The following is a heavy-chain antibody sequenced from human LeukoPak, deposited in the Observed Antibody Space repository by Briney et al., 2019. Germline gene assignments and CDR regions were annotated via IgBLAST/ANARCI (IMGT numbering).Heavy chain of an antibody. V-gene: IGHV5-51*01. J-gene: IGHJ4*02. CDR2: IYPGDSDT. Sequence: GESLKISCKGSGYFFTNYWIGWARQMPGKGLEWMGIIYPGDSDTRYSPSFQGQVTISADKSISTAYLQWSSLRASDTAMYYCARPALSIGKIDYWGQGTLVTVSS. D-gene: IGHD6-6*01. CDR3: ARPALSIGKIDY. CDR1: GYFFTNYW.